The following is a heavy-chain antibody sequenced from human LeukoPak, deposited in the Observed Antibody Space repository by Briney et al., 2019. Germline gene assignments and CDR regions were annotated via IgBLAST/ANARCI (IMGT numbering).Heavy chain of an antibody. CDR1: GFTFSSYA. CDR3: ASLYCSSTSCYTRRYFDY. Sequence: GGSLRLSCAASGFTFSSYAMSWVRQAPGKGLEWVSAISGSGGSTYYADSVKGRFTISRDNSKNTLYLQMNSLRAEDTAVYYCASLYCSSTSCYTRRYFDYWGQGTLVTVSS. D-gene: IGHD2-2*02. CDR2: ISGSGGST. J-gene: IGHJ4*02. V-gene: IGHV3-23*01.